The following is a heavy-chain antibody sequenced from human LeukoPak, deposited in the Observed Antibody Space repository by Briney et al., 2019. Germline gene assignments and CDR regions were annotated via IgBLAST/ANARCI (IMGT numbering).Heavy chain of an antibody. J-gene: IGHJ4*02. V-gene: IGHV4-4*07. Sequence: SETLSLTCTVSGGSVSSYYWSWIRQPAGKGLEWIGRIYTSGSTNYNPSLKSRVTISVDTSKNQFPLKLSSVTAADTAVYYCARFTFGGVIVPSWGQGTLVTVSS. CDR3: ARFTFGGVIVPS. CDR1: GGSVSSYY. CDR2: IYTSGST. D-gene: IGHD3-16*02.